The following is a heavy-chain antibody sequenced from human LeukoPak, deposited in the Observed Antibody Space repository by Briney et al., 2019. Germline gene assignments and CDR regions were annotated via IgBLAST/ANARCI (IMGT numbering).Heavy chain of an antibody. D-gene: IGHD3-22*01. J-gene: IGHJ3*02. CDR1: GFTFSSYS. Sequence: PGGSLRLSCAASGFTFSSYSMNWVRQAPGKGLEWVSSISSSSSYIYYADSVKGRFTISRDTAKNSLYLQMNSLRAEDTAVYYCARGDDSNAFDIWGQGTMVTVSS. V-gene: IGHV3-21*01. CDR2: ISSSSSYI. CDR3: ARGDDSNAFDI.